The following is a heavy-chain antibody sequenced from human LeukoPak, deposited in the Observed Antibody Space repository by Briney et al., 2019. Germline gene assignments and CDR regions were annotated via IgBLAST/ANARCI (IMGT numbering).Heavy chain of an antibody. D-gene: IGHD1-26*01. CDR2: IYYSGST. J-gene: IGHJ4*02. CDR3: ARGSGSYPELEY. V-gene: IGHV4-30-4*08. Sequence: PSETLSLTCTVSGGSISSGDFYWSWIRQPPGKGLEWIGYIYYSGSTYYNPSLKSRVTISVDTSKNQFSLKLSSVTAADTAVYYCARGSGSYPELEYWGQGTLVTVSS. CDR1: GGSISSGDFY.